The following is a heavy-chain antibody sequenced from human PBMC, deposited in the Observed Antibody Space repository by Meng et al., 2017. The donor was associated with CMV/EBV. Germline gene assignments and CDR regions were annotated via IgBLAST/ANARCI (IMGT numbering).Heavy chain of an antibody. CDR1: GGSISSSSYY. CDR3: ARIIVTVYDFWSNQREYFDL. Sequence: SETLSLTCTVSGGSISSSSYYWGWIRQPPGKGLEWIGSIYYSGSTYYNPSLKSRVTISVDTSKNQFSLKLSSVTAADTAVYYCARIIVTVYDFWSNQREYFDLWGRGTLVTVS. CDR2: IYYSGST. D-gene: IGHD3-3*01. J-gene: IGHJ2*01. V-gene: IGHV4-39*01.